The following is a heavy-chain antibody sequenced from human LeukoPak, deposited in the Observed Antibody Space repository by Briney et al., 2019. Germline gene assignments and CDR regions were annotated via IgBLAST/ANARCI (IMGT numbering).Heavy chain of an antibody. J-gene: IGHJ4*02. CDR2: ISSRSSYI. V-gene: IGHV3-21*01. CDR1: GFTFSSYS. Sequence: GGSLRLSCAASGFTFSSYSMNWVRQAPGKGLEWVSSISSRSSYIYYADSVKGRFTISRDDAKNSLNLQMNSLRAEDTAVYYCARVLAAAGTLHFDHWGRESWSPSPQ. D-gene: IGHD6-13*01. CDR3: ARVLAAAGTLHFDH.